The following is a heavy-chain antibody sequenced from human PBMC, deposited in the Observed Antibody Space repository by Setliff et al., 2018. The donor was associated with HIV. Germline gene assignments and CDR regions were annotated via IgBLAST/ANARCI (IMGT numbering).Heavy chain of an antibody. V-gene: IGHV1-2*02. Sequence: ASVKVSCKASGYTFTGYYMHWVRQAPGQGLEWMGWINPNSGGTNYAQKFQGRVTMTRDTSISTAYMELSRLRSDDTAVYYCARDPPYDSSGYYLGLGYYFDYWGQGTLVTSPQ. CDR2: INPNSGGT. CDR3: ARDPPYDSSGYYLGLGYYFDY. CDR1: GYTFTGYY. D-gene: IGHD3-22*01. J-gene: IGHJ4*02.